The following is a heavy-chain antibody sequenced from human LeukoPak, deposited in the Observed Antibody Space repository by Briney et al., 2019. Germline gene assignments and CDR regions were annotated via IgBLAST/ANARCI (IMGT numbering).Heavy chain of an antibody. CDR1: GFTFSSYG. J-gene: IGHJ6*02. D-gene: IGHD6-13*01. Sequence: PGGSLRLSCAASGFTFSSYGMHWVRQAPGKGLEWVAVISYVGSNKYYADSVKGRFTISRDNSKNTLYLQMNSLRAEDTAVYYCAYLAAAGTDNYGMDVWGQGTTVTVSS. V-gene: IGHV3-30*03. CDR3: AYLAAAGTDNYGMDV. CDR2: ISYVGSNK.